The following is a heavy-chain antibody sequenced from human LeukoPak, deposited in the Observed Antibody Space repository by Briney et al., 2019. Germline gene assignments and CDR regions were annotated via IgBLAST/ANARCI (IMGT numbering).Heavy chain of an antibody. CDR3: AREMITFGGVIVDYFDY. CDR2: IKQDGSEK. CDR1: GFTFSSYW. Sequence: GGSLRLSCAASGFTFSSYWMSWVRQAPGKGLEWVANIKQDGSEKYYVDSVKGRFTISRDNAKNSLNLQMNSLRAEDTAVYYCAREMITFGGVIVDYFDYWGQGTLVTVSS. J-gene: IGHJ4*02. D-gene: IGHD3-16*02. V-gene: IGHV3-7*01.